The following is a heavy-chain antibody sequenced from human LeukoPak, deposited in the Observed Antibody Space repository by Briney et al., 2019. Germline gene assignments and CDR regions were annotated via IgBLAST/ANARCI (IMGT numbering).Heavy chain of an antibody. CDR3: ARASSSWYDPYYFDY. V-gene: IGHV1-24*01. Sequence: ASVKVSCKVSGYTLTELSMHWVRQAPGKGLEWMRGFDPEDGETIYAQKFQGRVTMTEDTSTDTAYMELRSLRSDDTAVYYCARASSSWYDPYYFDYWGQGTLVTVSS. D-gene: IGHD6-13*01. CDR2: FDPEDGET. CDR1: GYTLTELS. J-gene: IGHJ4*02.